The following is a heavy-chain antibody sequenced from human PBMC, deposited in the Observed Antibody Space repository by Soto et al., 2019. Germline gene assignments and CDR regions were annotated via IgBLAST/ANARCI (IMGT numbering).Heavy chain of an antibody. D-gene: IGHD1-26*01. J-gene: IGHJ6*02. V-gene: IGHV1-69*06. CDR3: ARDPDEVVGTDYHYCGMDV. CDR1: GDTSSNYG. Sequence: GASVKVSCKASGDTSSNYGVSWVRQAPGQGLEWMGGILPVFGTTTYARNFQGRITITADKSTSTVYMELTSLRSDDTATYYCARDPDEVVGTDYHYCGMDVWDQGATVTVSS. CDR2: ILPVFGTT.